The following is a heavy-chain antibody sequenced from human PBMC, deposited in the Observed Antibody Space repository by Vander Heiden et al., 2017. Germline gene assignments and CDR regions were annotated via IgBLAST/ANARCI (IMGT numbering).Heavy chain of an antibody. J-gene: IGHJ3*02. Sequence: QVQLVESGGGVVQPGRSLRLSCAASGFTFSSYAMHWFRQAPGKGLGWVAVISYDGSNKYYADSVKGRFTISRDNSKNTLYLQMNSLRAEDTAVYYCARPHGYCTNGVCFPLDAFDIWGQGTMVTVSS. CDR3: ARPHGYCTNGVCFPLDAFDI. CDR1: GFTFSSYA. D-gene: IGHD2-8*01. CDR2: ISYDGSNK. V-gene: IGHV3-30-3*01.